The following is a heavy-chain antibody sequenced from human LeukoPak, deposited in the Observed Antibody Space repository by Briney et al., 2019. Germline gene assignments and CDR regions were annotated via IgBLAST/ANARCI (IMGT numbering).Heavy chain of an antibody. J-gene: IGHJ3*02. D-gene: IGHD3-10*01. CDR1: GFDFRTYG. CDR3: ARLASLKIRGYRHDAFDI. CDR2: IWYDGSNK. V-gene: IGHV3-33*08. Sequence: PGGSLRLSCAASGFDFRTYGMHWVRQAPGKGLEWVSVIWYDGSNKDYADSVKGRFTISRDNSKNTLYLQMNSLRVEDTAVYYCARLASLKIRGYRHDAFDIWGQGTMVTVSS.